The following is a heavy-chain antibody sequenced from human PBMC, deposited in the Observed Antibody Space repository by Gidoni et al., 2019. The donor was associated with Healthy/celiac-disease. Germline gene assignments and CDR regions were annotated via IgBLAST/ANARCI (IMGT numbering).Heavy chain of an antibody. V-gene: IGHV3-21*01. CDR1: GFTFSSSS. CDR3: ASLVSLARYYDSSGYYHEPFDY. Sequence: EVQLVESGGGLVKPGGSLRLSCAASGFTFSSSSMTWVRQAPGKGLEGVSSISSSSSYIYYEDSVKGRFTISRDNAKNSLYLQMNSLRAEDTAVYYCASLVSLARYYDSSGYYHEPFDYWGQGTLVTVSS. D-gene: IGHD3-22*01. CDR2: ISSSSSYI. J-gene: IGHJ4*02.